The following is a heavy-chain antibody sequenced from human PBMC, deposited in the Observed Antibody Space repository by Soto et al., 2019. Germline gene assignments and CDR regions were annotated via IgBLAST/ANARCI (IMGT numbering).Heavy chain of an antibody. Sequence: GGSLSLSCAASGFTFSSYSMNWVRQAPGKGLEWVSYISGSCSTIYNADSVKGRFTISRDNAKNSLYLQMNSLRAEDTAVYYCATTIAYGDYNYYFDYWGQGTLVTVSS. CDR3: ATTIAYGDYNYYFDY. CDR1: GFTFSSYS. CDR2: ISGSCSTI. V-gene: IGHV3-48*01. J-gene: IGHJ4*02. D-gene: IGHD4-17*01.